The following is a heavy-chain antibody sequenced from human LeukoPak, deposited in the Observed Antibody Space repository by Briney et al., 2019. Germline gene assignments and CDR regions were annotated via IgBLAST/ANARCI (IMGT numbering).Heavy chain of an antibody. CDR2: INHSGST. J-gene: IGHJ4*02. V-gene: IGHV4-34*01. CDR1: GGSFSGYY. Sequence: SETLSLTCAVYGGSFSGYYWSWIRQPPGKGLERIGEINHSGSTNYNPSLKSRVTISVDTSKNQFSLKLSSVTAADTAVYYCARLIWSGYYLPDYWGQGTLVTVSS. CDR3: ARLIWSGYYLPDY. D-gene: IGHD3-3*01.